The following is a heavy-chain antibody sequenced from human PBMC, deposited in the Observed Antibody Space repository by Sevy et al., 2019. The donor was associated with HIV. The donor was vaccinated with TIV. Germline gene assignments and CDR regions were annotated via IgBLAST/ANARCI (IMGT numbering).Heavy chain of an antibody. V-gene: IGHV3-21*01. J-gene: IGHJ4*02. CDR3: VREAANVRYFDY. D-gene: IGHD3-10*02. CDR1: GFTFSTYS. Sequence: GGSLRLSCAASGFTFSTYSMNWVRQAPGRGLEWVSSISGSGSYIYYADSVQGRFTISRDNAKRSLYLQMNSLRAEDTAVYYCVREAANVRYFDYWGQGTLVTVSS. CDR2: ISGSGSYI.